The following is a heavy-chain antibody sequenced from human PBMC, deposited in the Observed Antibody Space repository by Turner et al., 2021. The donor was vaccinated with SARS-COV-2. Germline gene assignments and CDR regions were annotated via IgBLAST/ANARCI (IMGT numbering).Heavy chain of an antibody. CDR3: ARDLLGYSYGSDY. J-gene: IGHJ4*02. V-gene: IGHV3-7*03. CDR1: GFTFSSYW. D-gene: IGHD5-18*01. CDR2: IQQDGSEK. Sequence: EVQLVESGGCLVQPGGSLRLSCAASGFTFSSYWMTWVRQTPGKVLEWVANIQQDGSEKYYVDSVKGRFTISRDNAKNSLYLQMNSLRAEDTAVYYCARDLLGYSYGSDYWGQGTLVTVSS.